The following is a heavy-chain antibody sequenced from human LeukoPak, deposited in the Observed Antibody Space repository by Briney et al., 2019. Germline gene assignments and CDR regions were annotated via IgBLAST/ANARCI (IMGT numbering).Heavy chain of an antibody. Sequence: GGSLRLSCAASGFTVSSNYMSWVRKAPGKGLEWVSVIYSGGSTYYADSVKGRFTISRDNAKDTVYLQMNSLRAEDTAVYYCARVSIGWYSFDYWGQGTLVTVSS. V-gene: IGHV3-53*01. CDR1: GFTVSSNY. D-gene: IGHD6-19*01. J-gene: IGHJ4*02. CDR2: IYSGGST. CDR3: ARVSIGWYSFDY.